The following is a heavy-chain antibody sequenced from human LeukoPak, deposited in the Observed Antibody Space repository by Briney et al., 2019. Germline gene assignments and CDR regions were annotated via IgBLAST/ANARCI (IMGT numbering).Heavy chain of an antibody. Sequence: SETLSLTCTVPGGSISSYYWSWIRQPPGKGLEWIGYIYYSGSTNYNPSLKSRVTISVDTSKNQFSLKLSSVTAADTAVYYCARGGSSLYYFDYWGQGTLVTVSS. CDR3: ARGGSSLYYFDY. J-gene: IGHJ4*02. CDR2: IYYSGST. CDR1: GGSISSYY. D-gene: IGHD6-6*01. V-gene: IGHV4-59*01.